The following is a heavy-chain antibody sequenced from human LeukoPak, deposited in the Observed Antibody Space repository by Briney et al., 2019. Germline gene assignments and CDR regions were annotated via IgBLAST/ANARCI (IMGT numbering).Heavy chain of an antibody. Sequence: GGSLRLSCAASGFTFRIYSMNWVRQAPGKGLEWVASISGGSNYIYYVDSVKGRFSISRDNANNLLNMQMVSLRAEDTAVSYCATGFCNRTNCFRAFDIWGRGTMVTVSS. V-gene: IGHV3-21*06. CDR1: GFTFRIYS. D-gene: IGHD2-2*01. CDR2: ISGGSNYI. J-gene: IGHJ3*02. CDR3: ATGFCNRTNCFRAFDI.